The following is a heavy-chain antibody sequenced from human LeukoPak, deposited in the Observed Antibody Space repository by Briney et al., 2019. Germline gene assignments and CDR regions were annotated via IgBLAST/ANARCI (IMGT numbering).Heavy chain of an antibody. CDR3: ARHPSVRGCDCVLYYFDY. CDR2: IYYSGST. D-gene: IGHD2-21*02. J-gene: IGHJ4*02. V-gene: IGHV4-59*08. CDR1: GGSISSYY. Sequence: SETLSLTCTVSGGSISSYYWSWIRQPPGKGLEWIGYIYYSGSTNYNPSLKSRVTISVDTSKNQFSLKLSSVTAADTAVYYCARHPSVRGCDCVLYYFDYWGPGALVTGSS.